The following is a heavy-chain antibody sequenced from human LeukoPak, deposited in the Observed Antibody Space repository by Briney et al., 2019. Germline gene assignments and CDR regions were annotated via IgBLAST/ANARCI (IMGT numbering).Heavy chain of an antibody. CDR3: ASALRWRGGAFDI. V-gene: IGHV1-69*02. CDR1: GGTFSSYT. J-gene: IGHJ3*02. Sequence: SVKVSCKASGGTFSSYTISWVRQAPGQGLEWMGRIIPILGIANYAQKLQGRVTITADKSTSTAYMELSSLRSEDTAVYYCASALRWRGGAFDIWGQGTMVTVSS. D-gene: IGHD3-10*01. CDR2: IIPILGIA.